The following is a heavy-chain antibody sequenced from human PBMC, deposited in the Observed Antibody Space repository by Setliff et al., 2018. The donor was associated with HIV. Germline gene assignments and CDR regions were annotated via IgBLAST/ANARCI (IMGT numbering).Heavy chain of an antibody. CDR3: ARQKTVTTYFDY. J-gene: IGHJ4*02. V-gene: IGHV4-39*01. CDR1: GGSISSSSSF. D-gene: IGHD4-17*01. Sequence: SETLSLTCTVSGGSISSSSSFWGWIRQPPGKGLEWIGSIYYSGSTYYNPPLQSRVTISVDTSKNQFSLKLSSVTAADTAVYYCARQKTVTTYFDYWGQGTLVTVSS. CDR2: IYYSGST.